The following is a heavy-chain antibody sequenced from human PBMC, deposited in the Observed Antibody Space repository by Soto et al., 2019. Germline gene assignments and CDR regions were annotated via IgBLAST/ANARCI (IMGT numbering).Heavy chain of an antibody. CDR2: ISYTGDT. V-gene: IGHV4-61*01. J-gene: IGHJ5*02. CDR3: ARIIVGVTVDL. Sequence: KPSETLSLTCTVSGDSVSSASYFWTWIRQPPGKGLEWIAYISYTGDTNYNPSLKSRVTISVDTSTNQFFLTLTSVTAADTAVYFRARIIVGVTVDLWGQGSLVTVSS. D-gene: IGHD1-26*01. CDR1: GDSVSSASYF.